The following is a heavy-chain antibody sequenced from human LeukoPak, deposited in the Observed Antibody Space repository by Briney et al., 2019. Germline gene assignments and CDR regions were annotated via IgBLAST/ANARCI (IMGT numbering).Heavy chain of an antibody. D-gene: IGHD5-12*01. J-gene: IGHJ4*02. V-gene: IGHV3-30*18. Sequence: GGSLRLSCAASGFTFSSYGMHWVRQAPGKGLEWVAVISYDGSNKYYADSVKGRFTISRDNSKNTLYLQMNSLRAEDTAVYYCAKNNGGYDLTYWGQGTLVTVSS. CDR1: GFTFSSYG. CDR3: AKNNGGYDLTY. CDR2: ISYDGSNK.